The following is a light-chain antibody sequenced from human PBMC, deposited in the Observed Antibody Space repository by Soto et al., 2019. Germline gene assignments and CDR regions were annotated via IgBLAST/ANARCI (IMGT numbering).Light chain of an antibody. CDR1: QTISSW. J-gene: IGKJ5*01. CDR3: QQRSNWPLIT. V-gene: IGKV3-11*01. CDR2: DAS. Sequence: TQSPSSVSASVGDRVTITCRASQTISSWLAWYQQKPGQAPRLLIYDASNRATGIPARFSGSGSGTDFTLTISSLEPEDFAVYYCQQRSNWPLITFGQGTRLEIK.